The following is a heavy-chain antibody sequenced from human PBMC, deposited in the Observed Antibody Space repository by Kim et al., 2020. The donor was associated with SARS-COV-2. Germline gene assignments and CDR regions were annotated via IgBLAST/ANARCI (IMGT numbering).Heavy chain of an antibody. J-gene: IGHJ4*02. Sequence: GGSLRLSCAASGFTFSSYGMHWVRQAPGKGLEWVAVISYDGSNKYYADSVKGRFTISRDNSKNTLYLQMNSLRAEDTAVYYCAKAFDYGDEEGYFDYWGQGTLVTVSS. D-gene: IGHD4-17*01. V-gene: IGHV3-30*18. CDR1: GFTFSSYG. CDR3: AKAFDYGDEEGYFDY. CDR2: ISYDGSNK.